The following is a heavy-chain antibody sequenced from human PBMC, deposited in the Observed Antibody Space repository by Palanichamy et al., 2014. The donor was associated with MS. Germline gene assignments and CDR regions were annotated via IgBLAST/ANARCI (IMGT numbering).Heavy chain of an antibody. CDR1: GFTFSSYA. CDR2: ISGSGGST. D-gene: IGHD3-10*01. Sequence: EVQLLESGGGLVQLGGSLRLSCAASGFTFSSYAMNWVRQAPGKGLEWVSAISGSGGSTYYADSVKGRFTISRDNSKNTLYLQMNSLRAEDTAVLYCAIDRFYGSGSSRPRAIDYWGQGTLVTVSP. CDR3: AIDRFYGSGSSRPRAIDY. J-gene: IGHJ4*02. V-gene: IGHV3-23*01.